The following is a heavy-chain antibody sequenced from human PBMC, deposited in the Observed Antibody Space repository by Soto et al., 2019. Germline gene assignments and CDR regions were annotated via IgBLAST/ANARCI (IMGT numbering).Heavy chain of an antibody. J-gene: IGHJ4*02. CDR1: GGSIISSHW. CDR2: IYHNGTT. Sequence: QVQLQESGPGQVKTSETLSLTCAVSGGSIISSHWWTWVRQSPGKGLEWIGEIYHNGTTNYNPSLKSRLTISVDTSKNHFSLTLTPATDRDTATYFGARGPQFWGPGKLVTVSS. CDR3: ARGPQF. V-gene: IGHV4-4*02.